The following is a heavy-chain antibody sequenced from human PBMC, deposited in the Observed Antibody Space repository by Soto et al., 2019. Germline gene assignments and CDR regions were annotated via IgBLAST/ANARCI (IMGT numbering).Heavy chain of an antibody. CDR2: ISAGSEGA. V-gene: IGHV3-23*01. D-gene: IGHD2-15*01. CDR1: GFTFSSHA. CDR3: ARDLWWYLH. Sequence: EVQLLESGGGLVQPGGALRLSCAASGFTFSSHAMSWVRQAPGKGLEWISSISAGSEGAYYADSVKGRFTLSRDNSNNTLYLQMNSLRAEDMAVYYCARDLWWYLHWGQGTLVTVSS. J-gene: IGHJ4*02.